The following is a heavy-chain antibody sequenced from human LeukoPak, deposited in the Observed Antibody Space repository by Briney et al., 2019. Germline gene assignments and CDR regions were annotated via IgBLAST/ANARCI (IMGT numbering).Heavy chain of an antibody. CDR2: ISSNEGST. CDR3: ARQATRIAAAGTSIDY. V-gene: IGHV3-64*01. CDR1: GFTFSSYA. D-gene: IGHD6-13*01. Sequence: PGGSLRLSCAASGFTFSSYAMHWVRQAPGKGLEYVSAISSNEGSTYYANSVKGRFIISRDNSKNTLYLQMGSLRAEDMAVYYCARQATRIAAAGTSIDYWGQGTLVTVSS. J-gene: IGHJ4*02.